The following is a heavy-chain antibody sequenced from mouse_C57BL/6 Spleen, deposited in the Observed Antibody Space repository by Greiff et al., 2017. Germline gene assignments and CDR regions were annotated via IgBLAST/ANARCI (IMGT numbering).Heavy chain of an antibody. Sequence: QVQLKQSGPGLVQPSQSLSITCTVSGFSLTSYGVHWVRQSPGKGLEWLGVIWSGGSTDYNAAFISRLSISKDNSKSQVFFKMNSLQADDTAIYYCATTQSSGFAYWGQGTLVTVSA. CDR2: IWSGGST. D-gene: IGHD1-1*01. CDR1: GFSLTSYG. V-gene: IGHV2-2*01. CDR3: ATTQSSGFAY. J-gene: IGHJ3*01.